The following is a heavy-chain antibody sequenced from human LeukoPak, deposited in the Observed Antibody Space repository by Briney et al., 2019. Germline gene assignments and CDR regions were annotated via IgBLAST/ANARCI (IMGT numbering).Heavy chain of an antibody. CDR1: GFTFSSYA. D-gene: IGHD2-15*01. V-gene: IGHV3-30*04. J-gene: IGHJ4*02. CDR3: ARAIGYCSGNSCYGIDY. Sequence: GGSLRLSCAASGFTFSSYAMHWVRQAPGKGLEWVAVISFDGSNKYYADSVKARFTISRDNSKNTLYLQMNSLRPDDTAVYYCARAIGYCSGNSCYGIDYWGQGILVTVSS. CDR2: ISFDGSNK.